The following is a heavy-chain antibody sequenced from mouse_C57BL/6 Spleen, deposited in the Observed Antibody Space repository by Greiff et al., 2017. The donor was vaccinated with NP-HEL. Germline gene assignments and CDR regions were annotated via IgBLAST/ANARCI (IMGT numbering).Heavy chain of an antibody. J-gene: IGHJ1*03. V-gene: IGHV1-42*01. D-gene: IGHD1-1*01. CDR2: INPSTGGT. CDR1: GYSFTGYY. Sequence: VQLKQSGPELVKPGASVKISCKASGYSFTGYYMNWVKQSPEKSLEWIGEINPSTGGTTYNQKFKAKATLTVDKSSSTAYMQLKSLTSEDSAVYYCAIYYYGSAYFDVWGTGTTVTVSS. CDR3: AIYYYGSAYFDV.